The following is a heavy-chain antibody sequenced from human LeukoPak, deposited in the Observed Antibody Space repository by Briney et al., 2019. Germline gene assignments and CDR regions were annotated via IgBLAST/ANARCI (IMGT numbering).Heavy chain of an antibody. CDR3: ARTPTTRGGDYFDY. V-gene: IGHV3-30*04. CDR2: ISYDGSNK. J-gene: IGHJ4*02. CDR1: GFTFSSYA. Sequence: GRSLRLSCAASGFTFSSYAMHWVRQAPGEGLEWVAVISYDGSNKYYADSVKGRFTISRDNSKNTLYLQMNSLRAEDTAVYYCARTPTTRGGDYFDYWGQGTLVTVPS. D-gene: IGHD4-11*01.